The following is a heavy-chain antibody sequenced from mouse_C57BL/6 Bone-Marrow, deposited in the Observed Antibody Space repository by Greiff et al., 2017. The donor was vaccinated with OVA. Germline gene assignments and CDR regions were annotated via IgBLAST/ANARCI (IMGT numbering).Heavy chain of an antibody. CDR3: VRALLTGTKEFAY. CDR1: GFTFNTYA. CDR2: IRSKSSNYAT. D-gene: IGHD4-1*01. V-gene: IGHV10-3*01. J-gene: IGHJ3*01. Sequence: EVKLMESGGGLVQPKGSLKLSCAASGFTFNTYAMHWVRQAPGKGLEWVARIRSKSSNYATYYADSVKDRFTISRDDSQSMLYLQMNNLKTEDTAMYYCVRALLTGTKEFAYWGQGTLVTVSA.